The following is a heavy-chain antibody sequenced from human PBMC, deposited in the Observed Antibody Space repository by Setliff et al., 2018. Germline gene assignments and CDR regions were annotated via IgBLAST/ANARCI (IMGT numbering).Heavy chain of an antibody. D-gene: IGHD1-26*01. Sequence: LSETLSLTCTVSGDSISSGDYFWSWIRQPPGKGLEWIAYIYHSGSAYYNPSLKSRVTMSVDTSKNQFSLHLTSVTAADTAVYYCAREVGTSTSSDAFDAWGQGMMVTVSS. CDR3: AREVGTSTSSDAFDA. J-gene: IGHJ3*01. CDR2: IYHSGSA. V-gene: IGHV4-30-4*08. CDR1: GDSISSGDYF.